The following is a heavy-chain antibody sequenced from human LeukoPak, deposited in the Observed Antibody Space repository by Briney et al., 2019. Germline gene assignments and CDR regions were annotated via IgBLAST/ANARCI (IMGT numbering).Heavy chain of an antibody. D-gene: IGHD3-22*01. J-gene: IGHJ4*02. CDR2: ISSSSSYI. Sequence: PGGSLRLSCAASGFTFSSYSMNWVRQAPGKGLEWVSSISSSSSYIYYADSVKGRFTISRDNAKSSLYLQMNSLRAEDTAVYYCARDLFLFAPDSSNRGGYWGQGTLVTVSS. CDR1: GFTFSSYS. CDR3: ARDLFLFAPDSSNRGGY. V-gene: IGHV3-21*01.